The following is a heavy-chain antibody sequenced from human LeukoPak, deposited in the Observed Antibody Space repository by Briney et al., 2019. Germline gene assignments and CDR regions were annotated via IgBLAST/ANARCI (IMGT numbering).Heavy chain of an antibody. CDR3: VRDHDYYDNFDP. CDR2: ISHSGST. Sequence: SETLSLTCAVYGGSFSGYYWSWIRQPPGKGLEWIGEISHSGSTNYNPSLKSRVTISVDTSKNQFSPKLSSVTAADTAVYYCVRDHDYYDNFDPWGQGTLVTVSS. V-gene: IGHV4-34*01. J-gene: IGHJ5*02. D-gene: IGHD3-22*01. CDR1: GGSFSGYY.